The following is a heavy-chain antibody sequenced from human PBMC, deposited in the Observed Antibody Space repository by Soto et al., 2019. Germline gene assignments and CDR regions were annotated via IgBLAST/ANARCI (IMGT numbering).Heavy chain of an antibody. Sequence: GASVKVSCKASGGTFSSYAISWVRQAPGQGLEWMGGIIPIFGTANYAQKFQGRVTITADKSTSTAYMELSSLRSEDTAVYYCARVTTKYYYDSSGYYELDYWGQGTLVTV. J-gene: IGHJ4*02. V-gene: IGHV1-69*06. CDR2: IIPIFGTA. CDR1: GGTFSSYA. D-gene: IGHD3-22*01. CDR3: ARVTTKYYYDSSGYYELDY.